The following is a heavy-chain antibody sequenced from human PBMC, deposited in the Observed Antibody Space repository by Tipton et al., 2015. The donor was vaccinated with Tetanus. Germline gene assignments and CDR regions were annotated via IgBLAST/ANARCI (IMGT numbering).Heavy chain of an antibody. CDR3: ARRRSAVLSGGYHWYFDL. CDR2: IDPRDSKA. Sequence: QLVQSGAEVKKPGASVRISCRASGYAFTAYAMHWVRQGPGQRLEWMGIIDPRDSKATYGPSFQGQVIISADKSTSTTYLQWGRLTSSATAIYYCARRRSAVLSGGYHWYFDLWGRGTIVTVSS. D-gene: IGHD3-3*01. J-gene: IGHJ2*01. V-gene: IGHV5-51*01. CDR1: GYAFTAYA.